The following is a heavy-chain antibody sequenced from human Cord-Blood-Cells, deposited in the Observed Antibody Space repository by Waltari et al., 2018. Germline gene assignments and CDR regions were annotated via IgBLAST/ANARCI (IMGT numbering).Heavy chain of an antibody. CDR1: GFTLSSYA. D-gene: IGHD3-3*01. J-gene: IGHJ4*02. Sequence: EVQLLESGGGLVQPGGSLRLSCAASGFTLSSYAMTCFRPAPGKGLEWVSAISGSGGSTYYADSVKGRFTISRDNSKNTLYLQMNSLRAEDTAVYYCATAGFLESQFDYWGQGTLVTVSS. CDR3: ATAGFLESQFDY. V-gene: IGHV3-23*01. CDR2: ISGSGGST.